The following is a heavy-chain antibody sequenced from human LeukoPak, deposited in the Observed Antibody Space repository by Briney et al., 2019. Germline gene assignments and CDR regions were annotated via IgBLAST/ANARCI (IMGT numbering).Heavy chain of an antibody. Sequence: PGGSLRLSCAASGLSFSSYGMHWVRQAPGKGLEWVAFIQFDGSNKYYADSVKGRFTISRDNSKNTLYLQINSLRVEDTAVYYCARVNTMVRGVKASDAFDIWGQGTMVTVSS. CDR1: GLSFSSYG. D-gene: IGHD3-10*01. V-gene: IGHV3-30*02. J-gene: IGHJ3*02. CDR3: ARVNTMVRGVKASDAFDI. CDR2: IQFDGSNK.